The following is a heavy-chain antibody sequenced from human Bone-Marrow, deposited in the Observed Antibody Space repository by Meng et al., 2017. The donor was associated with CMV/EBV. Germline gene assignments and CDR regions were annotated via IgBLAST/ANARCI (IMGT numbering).Heavy chain of an antibody. V-gene: IGHV1-2*02. CDR1: GYTFTGYY. CDR2: INPNSGGT. Sequence: ASVKVSCKASGYTFTGYYMHWVRQAPGQGLEWMGWINPNSGGTNYAQKFQGRVTMTRDTSISTAYMELSRLRSDDTAVYYCARDPPSGIAASSWDYYYGMDVWGQGTTVTVSS. D-gene: IGHD6-13*01. J-gene: IGHJ6*02. CDR3: ARDPPSGIAASSWDYYYGMDV.